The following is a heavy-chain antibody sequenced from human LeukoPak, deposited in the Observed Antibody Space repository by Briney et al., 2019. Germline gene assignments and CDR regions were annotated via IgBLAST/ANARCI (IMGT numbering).Heavy chain of an antibody. Sequence: PGGSLRLSCAASGFSVSSNYMHWVRQAPGKGLEWVAVISYDGSNKYYADSVKGRFTISRDNSKNTLYLQMNSLRAEDTAVYYCARASYGDYGMDVWGQGTTVTVSS. CDR3: ARASYGDYGMDV. CDR1: GFSVSSNY. D-gene: IGHD4-17*01. V-gene: IGHV3-30-3*01. CDR2: ISYDGSNK. J-gene: IGHJ6*02.